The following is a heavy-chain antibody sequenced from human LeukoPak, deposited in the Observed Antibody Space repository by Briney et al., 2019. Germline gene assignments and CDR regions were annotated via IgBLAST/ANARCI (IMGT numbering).Heavy chain of an antibody. J-gene: IGHJ4*02. CDR1: GGSISNYY. V-gene: IGHV4-59*01. D-gene: IGHD3-10*01. CDR3: ARRVRGVFGFDS. Sequence: SETLSLTCTVSGGSISNYYWSWIRQPPGKGLEWIGYIYYSGSTNYNPSLKSRVTISVDTSKNQFSLKLSSVTAADTAVYYCARRVRGVFGFDSWGQGTLVTVSS. CDR2: IYYSGST.